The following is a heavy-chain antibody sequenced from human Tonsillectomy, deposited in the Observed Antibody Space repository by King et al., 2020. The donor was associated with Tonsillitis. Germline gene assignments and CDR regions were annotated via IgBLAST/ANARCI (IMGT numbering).Heavy chain of an antibody. CDR2: ISYDGSKK. J-gene: IGHJ4*02. Sequence: VQLVESGGGVVQPGRSLRLSCAASRFTFSTYGMHWVRQAPGKGLEWVAVISYDGSKKYYADSVKGRLTISRDNSKNTLYLQMNSLRAEDTAVYYCAKDRFDYGGNGGFDYWGPGTLVTVSS. CDR1: RFTFSTYG. D-gene: IGHD4-23*01. CDR3: AKDRFDYGGNGGFDY. V-gene: IGHV3-30*18.